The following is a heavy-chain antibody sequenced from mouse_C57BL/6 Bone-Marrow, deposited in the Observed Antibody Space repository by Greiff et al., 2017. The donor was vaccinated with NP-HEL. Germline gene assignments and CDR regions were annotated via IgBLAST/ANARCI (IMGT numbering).Heavy chain of an antibody. CDR2: ISSGGSYT. CDR1: GFTFSSYG. V-gene: IGHV5-6*01. D-gene: IGHD4-1*01. Sequence: EVKLVESGGDLVKPGGSLKLSCAASGFTFSSYGMSWVRQTPDKRLEWVATISSGGSYTYYPDSVKGRFTISRDNAKNTLYLQMSSLKSEDTAMYYCARESPSLGNFDYWGQGTTLTVSS. J-gene: IGHJ2*01. CDR3: ARESPSLGNFDY.